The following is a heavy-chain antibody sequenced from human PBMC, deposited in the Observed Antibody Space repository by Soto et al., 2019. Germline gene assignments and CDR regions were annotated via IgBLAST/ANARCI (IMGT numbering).Heavy chain of an antibody. CDR1: GFTFSSYA. CDR2: ISWNSGSI. Sequence: EVQLLESGGGLVQPGGSLRLSCAASGFTFSSYAMSWVRQAPGKGLEWVSGISWNSGSIGYADSVKGRFTISRDNAKNSLYLQMNSLRAEDTALYYCAKDKRASSWYYFDYWGQGTLVTVSS. J-gene: IGHJ4*02. CDR3: AKDKRASSWYYFDY. V-gene: IGHV3-9*01. D-gene: IGHD6-13*01.